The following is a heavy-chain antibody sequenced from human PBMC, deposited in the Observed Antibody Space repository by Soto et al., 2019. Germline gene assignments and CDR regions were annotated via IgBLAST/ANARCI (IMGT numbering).Heavy chain of an antibody. D-gene: IGHD6-13*01. CDR3: ARGRGAAADYFDF. V-gene: IGHV3-11*05. CDR1: GFTFNDYY. Sequence: QVQLVESGGGLVKPGESLRLSCAVSGFTFNDYYMTWIRQAPGKGLEWVSYISSSTSHTNYADSVKGRFTISRDNAKNSLFLQMNSLRAEDTAVYYCARGRGAAADYFDFWGQGTLVTVSS. CDR2: ISSSTSHT. J-gene: IGHJ4*02.